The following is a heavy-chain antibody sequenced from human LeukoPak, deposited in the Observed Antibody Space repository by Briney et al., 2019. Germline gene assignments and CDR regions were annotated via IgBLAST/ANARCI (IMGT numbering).Heavy chain of an antibody. CDR3: ARLAKTGATNWFDP. J-gene: IGHJ5*02. Sequence: SETLSLTCTVSGGSISSYYWSWIRQPPGKGLDWIGYIYYSGSTNYNPSLKSRVTISVDTSKNQFSLKLSSVTAADTAVYYCARLAKTGATNWFDPWGQGTLVTVSS. CDR2: IYYSGST. V-gene: IGHV4-59*01. CDR1: GGSISSYY. D-gene: IGHD1-1*01.